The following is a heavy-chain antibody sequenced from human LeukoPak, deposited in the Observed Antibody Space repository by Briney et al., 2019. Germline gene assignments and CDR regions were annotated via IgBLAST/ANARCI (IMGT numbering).Heavy chain of an antibody. V-gene: IGHV4-34*01. Sequence: PSETLSLTCAVYGGSFSGYYWSWIRQPPGKGLEWIGEINHSGSTYYNPSLKSRVTISVDTSKNQFSLKLSSVTAADTAVYYCASTGGEYDSSGYYYDPFDYWGQGTLVTVSS. J-gene: IGHJ4*02. CDR3: ASTGGEYDSSGYYYDPFDY. CDR2: INHSGST. CDR1: GGSFSGYY. D-gene: IGHD3-22*01.